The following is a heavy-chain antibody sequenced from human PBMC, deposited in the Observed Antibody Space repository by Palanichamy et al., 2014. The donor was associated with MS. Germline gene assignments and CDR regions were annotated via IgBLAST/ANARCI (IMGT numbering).Heavy chain of an antibody. Sequence: QVQLVQSGAEVKKPGASVKVSCKASGYTFTSYDINWVRQATGQGLEWMGWMNPNSGNTGYAQKFQGRVTMTRNTSISTAYMELSSLRSEDTAVYYCAISYYYDSSGHLEPFDWGQGTLVTVSS. CDR1: GYTFTSYD. CDR3: AISYYYDSSGHLEPFD. J-gene: IGHJ4*02. CDR2: MNPNSGNT. V-gene: IGHV1-8*01. D-gene: IGHD3-22*01.